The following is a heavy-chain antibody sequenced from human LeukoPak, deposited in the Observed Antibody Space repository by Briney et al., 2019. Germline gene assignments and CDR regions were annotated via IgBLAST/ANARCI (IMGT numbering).Heavy chain of an antibody. Sequence: GRSLRLSCAASGFTFSSYGMHWVRRAPGKGLEWVAVIWYDGSNKYYADSVKGRFTISRDNSKNTLYLQMNSLRAEDTAVYYCARVPSYYYDSSGYFDYWGQGTLVTVSS. CDR1: GFTFSSYG. V-gene: IGHV3-33*01. D-gene: IGHD3-22*01. CDR3: ARVPSYYYDSSGYFDY. CDR2: IWYDGSNK. J-gene: IGHJ4*02.